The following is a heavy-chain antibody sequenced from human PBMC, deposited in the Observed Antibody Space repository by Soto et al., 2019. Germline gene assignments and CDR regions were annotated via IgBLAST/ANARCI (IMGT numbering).Heavy chain of an antibody. CDR1: GGSFSGYY. CDR2: INYSGST. CDR3: ERRNYFYDLDV. Sequence: SETLSLTCAVSGGSFSGYYWGWVRQPPGKGLEWVGEINYSGSTNYNPSLKRRVTISVDTSKNQVSLKVTSVTAADTAMYYCERRNYFYDLDVWGQGTTVTVSS. V-gene: IGHV4-34*01. J-gene: IGHJ6*02.